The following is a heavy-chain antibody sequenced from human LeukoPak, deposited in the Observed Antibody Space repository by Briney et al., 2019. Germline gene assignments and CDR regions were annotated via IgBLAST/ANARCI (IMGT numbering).Heavy chain of an antibody. CDR1: GYTFTGYY. D-gene: IGHD6-19*01. V-gene: IGHV1-2*02. Sequence: GASVKVSCKASGYTFTGYYMHWVRQAPGQGLEWMGWINPNSGGTNYAQKFQGRVTMTRDTSISTAYMELSRLRSDDTAVYYCARTRRSSSGWFDPWGQGTLVTVSS. CDR2: INPNSGGT. CDR3: ARTRRSSSGWFDP. J-gene: IGHJ5*02.